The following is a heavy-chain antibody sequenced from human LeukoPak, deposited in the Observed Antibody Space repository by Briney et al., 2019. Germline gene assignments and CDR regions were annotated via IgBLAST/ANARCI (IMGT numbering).Heavy chain of an antibody. V-gene: IGHV1-18*01. CDR1: GYTFTSYG. J-gene: IGHJ4*02. CDR3: AIDGRLVGLGAPDY. CDR2: ISAYNGNT. D-gene: IGHD1-26*01. Sequence: ASVKVSCKASGYTFTSYGISWVRQAPGQGLEWMGWISAYNGNTNYAQKLQGRVTMTTDTSTSTAYMELRSLRSEDTAVYYCAIDGRLVGLGAPDYRGQGTLVTVSS.